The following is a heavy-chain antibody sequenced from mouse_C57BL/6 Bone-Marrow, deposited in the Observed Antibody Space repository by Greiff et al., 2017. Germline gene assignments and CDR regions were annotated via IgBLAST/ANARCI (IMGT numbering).Heavy chain of an antibody. CDR2: FHPYNDDT. Sequence: VQLQQSGAELVKPGASVKMSCKASGYTFTTYPIEWMKQNHGKSLEWIGNFHPYNDDTKYNEKFKGKATLTVEKSSSAVYLELSRLTSDDCAVYYCARGGNYGGYYLDYWGQGTTLTVSS. CDR3: ARGGNYGGYYLDY. CDR1: GYTFTTYP. V-gene: IGHV1-47*01. J-gene: IGHJ2*01. D-gene: IGHD2-1*01.